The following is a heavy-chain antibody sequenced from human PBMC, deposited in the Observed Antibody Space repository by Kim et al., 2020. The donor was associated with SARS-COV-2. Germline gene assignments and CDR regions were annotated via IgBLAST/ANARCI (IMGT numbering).Heavy chain of an antibody. V-gene: IGHV3-30*07. D-gene: IGHD2-2*01. Sequence: DTVRGRFTITRDNSKNTLYLQMSSLRAEDTAVYYCARDYCSSTSCFNFDYWGQGTLVTVSS. J-gene: IGHJ4*02. CDR3: ARDYCSSTSCFNFDY.